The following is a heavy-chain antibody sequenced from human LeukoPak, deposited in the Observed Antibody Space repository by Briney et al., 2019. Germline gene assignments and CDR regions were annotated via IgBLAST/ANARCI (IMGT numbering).Heavy chain of an antibody. Sequence: PGGSLRLSCAASGFTVSSNYMSWVPQAPGKGLEWVSVIYSGGSTYYADSVKGRFTISRDNSKNTLYLQMNSLRAEDTAVYYCAIDSSGYTVSFDYWGQGTLVTVSS. CDR2: IYSGGST. CDR3: AIDSSGYTVSFDY. V-gene: IGHV3-53*01. D-gene: IGHD3-22*01. J-gene: IGHJ4*02. CDR1: GFTVSSNY.